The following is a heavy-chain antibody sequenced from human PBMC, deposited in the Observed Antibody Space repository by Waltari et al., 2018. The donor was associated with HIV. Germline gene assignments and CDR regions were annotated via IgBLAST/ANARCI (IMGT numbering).Heavy chain of an antibody. D-gene: IGHD3-9*01. J-gene: IGHJ1*01. CDR2: IYYTGDT. CDR3: ARQHAYTSDWFSQASFFNY. Sequence: LQLKESGPGLVKPSDTLSLTCAVSVASMRSKNYYWAWFRQSPGERLEWIATIYYTGDTYFVPSLKNRTSISVDSSKNLLSLSLASVTAADTAIYYCARQHAYTSDWFSQASFFNYWGPGTLVTVSS. V-gene: IGHV4-39*01. CDR1: VASMRSKNYY.